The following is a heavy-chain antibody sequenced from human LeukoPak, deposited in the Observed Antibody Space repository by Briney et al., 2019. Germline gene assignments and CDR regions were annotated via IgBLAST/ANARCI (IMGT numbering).Heavy chain of an antibody. D-gene: IGHD5-18*01. CDR2: IYYSGST. CDR3: ARGGYSYDNWFDP. J-gene: IGHJ5*02. CDR1: GGSISSYY. Sequence: SETLSLTCTVSGGSISSYYLSWIRQPPGKGLEWIGYIYYSGSTNYNPSLKSRVTISVDTSKNQFSLKLSSVTAADTAVYYCARGGYSYDNWFDPWGQGTLVTVSS. V-gene: IGHV4-59*01.